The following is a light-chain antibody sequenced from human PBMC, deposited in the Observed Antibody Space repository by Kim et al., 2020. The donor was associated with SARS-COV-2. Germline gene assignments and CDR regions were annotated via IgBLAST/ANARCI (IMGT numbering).Light chain of an antibody. J-gene: IGLJ2*01. CDR2: EDD. CDR1: SGSIDDNY. Sequence: NFTLTQPLSVSESPGKTVTISCTRSSGSIDDNYVQWYQQRPGGVPTTVIYEDDQRPSGVSDRFSGSIDNSSNSASLTISGLRTEDEADYYCQSYNRSSVVFGGGTQLTVL. V-gene: IGLV6-57*04. CDR3: QSYNRSSVV.